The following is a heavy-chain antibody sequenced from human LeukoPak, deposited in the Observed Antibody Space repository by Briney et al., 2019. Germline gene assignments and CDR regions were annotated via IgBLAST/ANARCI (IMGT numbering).Heavy chain of an antibody. CDR3: AREAYNWNVDAFDI. Sequence: ASVKVSCKASGYTFTGYYMHWVRQAPGQGLEWMGWINPNSGGTNYAQKFQGRVTMTRDTSISTAYMELSRLRSDDTAVYYCAREAYNWNVDAFDIWGQGTMVTVSS. CDR2: INPNSGGT. V-gene: IGHV1-2*02. CDR1: GYTFTGYY. D-gene: IGHD1-20*01. J-gene: IGHJ3*02.